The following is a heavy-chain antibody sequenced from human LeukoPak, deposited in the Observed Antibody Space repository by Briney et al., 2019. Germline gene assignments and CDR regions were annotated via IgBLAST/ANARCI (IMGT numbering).Heavy chain of an antibody. Sequence: GGSLRLSCAASGFTFSDYYMSWIRQAPGKGLEWVSYISSSGSTIYYADSVKGRFTISRDNAKNSLYLQMNSLRAEDTAVYYCARASSNYKVADAFDIWGQGTMVTVSS. CDR3: ARASSNYKVADAFDI. V-gene: IGHV3-11*01. D-gene: IGHD4-11*01. CDR2: ISSSGSTI. J-gene: IGHJ3*02. CDR1: GFTFSDYY.